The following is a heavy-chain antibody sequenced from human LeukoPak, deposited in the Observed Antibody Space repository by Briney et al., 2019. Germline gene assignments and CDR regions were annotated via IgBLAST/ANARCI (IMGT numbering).Heavy chain of an antibody. J-gene: IGHJ3*02. V-gene: IGHV3-21*01. D-gene: IGHD6-25*01. CDR2: ISSSSSYI. Sequence: GGSLRLSCAASGFTFSSYSMNWVLQAPGKGLEWVSSISSSSSYIYYADSVKGRFTISRDNAKNSLYLQMNSLRAEDTAVYYCAKDHQRLASSGAFDIWGQGTMVTVSS. CDR1: GFTFSSYS. CDR3: AKDHQRLASSGAFDI.